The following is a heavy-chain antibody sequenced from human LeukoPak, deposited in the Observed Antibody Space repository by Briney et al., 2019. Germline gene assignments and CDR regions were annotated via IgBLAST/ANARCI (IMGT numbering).Heavy chain of an antibody. CDR2: IYYSGST. Sequence: SETLSLTCTVSGGSISSYYWSWLRQPPGKGLEWIGYIYYSGSTNYNPSLKSRVTISVDTSKNQFSLKLSSVTAADTAVYYCARLSLIHDAFDIWGQGTMVTVSS. CDR3: ARLSLIHDAFDI. D-gene: IGHD5-18*01. CDR1: GGSISSYY. J-gene: IGHJ3*02. V-gene: IGHV4-59*08.